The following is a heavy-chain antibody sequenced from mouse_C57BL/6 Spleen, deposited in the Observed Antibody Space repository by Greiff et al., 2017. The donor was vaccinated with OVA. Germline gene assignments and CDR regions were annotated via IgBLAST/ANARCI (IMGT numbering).Heavy chain of an antibody. V-gene: IGHV5-9-1*02. Sequence: EVKLMESGEGLVKPGGSLKLSCAASGFTFSSYAMSWVRQTPEKRLEWVAYISSGGDYIYYADTVKGRFTISRDNARNTLYLQMSSLKSEDTAMYYCTSNYGSLYAMDYWGQGTSVTVSS. D-gene: IGHD1-1*01. CDR1: GFTFSSYA. CDR2: ISSGGDYI. J-gene: IGHJ4*01. CDR3: TSNYGSLYAMDY.